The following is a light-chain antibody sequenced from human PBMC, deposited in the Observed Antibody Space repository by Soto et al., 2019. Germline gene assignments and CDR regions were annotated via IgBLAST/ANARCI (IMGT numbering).Light chain of an antibody. CDR1: QGIGND. CDR3: LHLDSYPRT. CDR2: GAS. J-gene: IGKJ1*01. Sequence: DIQMTQYPSSLSASVGDRVTITCRASQGIGNDLGWYQQKPGKAPKRLIYGASILQSGVPSRFSGSGSGTAFTLTISSLRPEDFATYYCLHLDSYPRTFGQGTKVDIK. V-gene: IGKV1-17*01.